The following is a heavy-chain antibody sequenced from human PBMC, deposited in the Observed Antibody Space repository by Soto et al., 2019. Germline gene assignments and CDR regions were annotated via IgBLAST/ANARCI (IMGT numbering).Heavy chain of an antibody. V-gene: IGHV3-23*01. CDR3: AKVRDYDLLTGYYKEYFDT. CDR2: ISGRGDRT. D-gene: IGHD3-9*01. CDR1: VFTFKNFA. J-gene: IGHJ5*02. Sequence: PGGSLRLSCAASVFTFKNFAMTWVRQAPGKGLEWVSGISGRGDRTHYAESVRGRFTISRDNSKNTVYLVINSLRVEDTAVYYCAKVRDYDLLTGYYKEYFDTWGRGTLVTVSS.